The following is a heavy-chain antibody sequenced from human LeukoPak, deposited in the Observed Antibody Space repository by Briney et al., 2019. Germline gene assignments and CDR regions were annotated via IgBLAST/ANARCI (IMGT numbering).Heavy chain of an antibody. V-gene: IGHV3-30*03. J-gene: IGHJ4*02. CDR3: ARDRSGMGYYFDF. Sequence: GGSLRLSCAASGFTFSSYGIPSVRQTPNKGLEWVALISYDGTNKYYADSVKGRFTISRDNSKNTLYLQMDSLRAEDTAVYYCARDRSGMGYYFDFWGQGTLVTVSS. D-gene: IGHD1-26*01. CDR2: ISYDGTNK. CDR1: GFTFSSYG.